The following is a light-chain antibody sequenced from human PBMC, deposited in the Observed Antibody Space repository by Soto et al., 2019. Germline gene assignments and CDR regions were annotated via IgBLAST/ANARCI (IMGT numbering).Light chain of an antibody. CDR2: DAS. CDR1: QSVSSY. V-gene: IGKV3-11*01. Sequence: EIVSTQSPATLSLSPGERATLSCRASQSVSSYLAWYQQKPGQAPRLLIYDASNRATGIPARFSGSGSGTDFTLTISSLEPEDFAVYYCQQRSNWPPHFGGGTKVDIK. CDR3: QQRSNWPPH. J-gene: IGKJ4*01.